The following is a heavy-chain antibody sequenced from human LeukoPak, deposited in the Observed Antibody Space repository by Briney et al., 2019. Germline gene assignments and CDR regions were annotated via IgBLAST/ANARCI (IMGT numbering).Heavy chain of an antibody. CDR3: ARDHVVVPAAMAGGGWRSYYFDY. CDR1: GFSLSSSV. CDR2: ISYDGSNK. J-gene: IGHJ4*02. D-gene: IGHD2-2*01. Sequence: GRSLRVSCTASGFSLSSSVIHWGRQAPGKGLEWVAVISYDGSNKYYADSVKGRFTISRDNSKNTLYLQMNSLRAEDTAVYYCARDHVVVPAAMAGGGWRSYYFDYWGQGTLVTVSS. V-gene: IGHV3-30-3*01.